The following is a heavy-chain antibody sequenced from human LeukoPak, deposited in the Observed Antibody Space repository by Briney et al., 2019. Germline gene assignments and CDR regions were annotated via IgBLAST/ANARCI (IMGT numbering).Heavy chain of an antibody. CDR1: GFTFSSYG. J-gene: IGHJ4*02. CDR2: IWYDGSNK. V-gene: IGHV3-33*01. CDR3: ARDGYCSGGSCYNFDY. D-gene: IGHD2-15*01. Sequence: GRSLRLSCAASGFTFSSYGMHWVRQAPGKGLEWVAVIWYDGSNKYYADSVKGRFTISRDNSKNTPYLQMNSLRAEDTAVYYCARDGYCSGGSCYNFDYWGQGTLVTVSS.